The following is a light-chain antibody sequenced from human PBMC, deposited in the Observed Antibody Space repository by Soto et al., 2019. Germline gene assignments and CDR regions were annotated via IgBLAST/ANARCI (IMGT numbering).Light chain of an antibody. CDR3: QHYNSYSEP. Sequence: DIHVTESPSSMSASVGDRFTITCRASQSISTYLHWYQQKPGKAPKLLIYDASSLESGVPSRFSGSGSGTEFTLTISSLQPDDFATYCCQHYNSYSEPFGQGTKVDI. CDR1: QSISTY. V-gene: IGKV1-5*01. J-gene: IGKJ1*01. CDR2: DAS.